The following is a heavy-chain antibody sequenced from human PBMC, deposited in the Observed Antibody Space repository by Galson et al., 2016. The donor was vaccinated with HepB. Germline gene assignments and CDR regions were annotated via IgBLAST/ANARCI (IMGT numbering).Heavy chain of an antibody. CDR1: SFTFSSYW. D-gene: IGHD1-26*01. J-gene: IGHJ6*03. CDR3: AKGVSLVGDTLTFYMDV. Sequence: SLRLSCADSSFTFSSYWMSWVRQAPGKGLEWVANIKQDGSQKYYVDYVKGRINISRDNSKNTIHLQMNSLRVEDTAVYFCAKGVSLVGDTLTFYMDVWGKGTTVTVSS. V-gene: IGHV3-7*02. CDR2: IKQDGSQK.